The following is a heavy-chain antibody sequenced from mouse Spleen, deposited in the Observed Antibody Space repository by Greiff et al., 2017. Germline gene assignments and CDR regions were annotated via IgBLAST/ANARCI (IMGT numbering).Heavy chain of an antibody. CDR3: ATDGYYGFAY. J-gene: IGHJ3*01. CDR1: GYSITSGYY. D-gene: IGHD2-3*01. V-gene: IGHV3-6*01. Sequence: VQLKQSGPGLVKPSQSLSLTCSVTGYSITSGYYWNWIRQFPGNKLEWMGYISYDGSNNYNPSLKNRISITRDTSKNQFFLKLNSVTTEDTATYYCATDGYYGFAYWGQGTLVTVSA. CDR2: ISYDGSN.